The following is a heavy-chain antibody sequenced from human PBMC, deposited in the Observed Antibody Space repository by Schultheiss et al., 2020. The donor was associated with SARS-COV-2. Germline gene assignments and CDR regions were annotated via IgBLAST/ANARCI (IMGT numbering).Heavy chain of an antibody. Sequence: GGSLRLSCAASGFTFSSYAMSWVRQAPGKGLEWVSAISGSGGSTYYADSVKGRFTISRDNTKNSLYLQMNSLRAEDTALYFCTKDSAYSKMGNDAFDIWGQGTMVTVSS. CDR1: GFTFSSYA. D-gene: IGHD4-11*01. CDR2: ISGSGGST. CDR3: TKDSAYSKMGNDAFDI. V-gene: IGHV3-23*01. J-gene: IGHJ3*02.